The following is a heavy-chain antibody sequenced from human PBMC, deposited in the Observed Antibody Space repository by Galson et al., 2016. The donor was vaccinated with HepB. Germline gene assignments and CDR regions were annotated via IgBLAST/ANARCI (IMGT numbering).Heavy chain of an antibody. V-gene: IGHV3-74*01. J-gene: IGHJ4*02. CDR3: ADSTIG. Sequence: SLRLSCAASGFTFSSHWMHWVRQAPGKGLVCVSRLKSDGRGTFYADPVKGRFTISRDNAKNTLYLQMNTLRVEDTAVYYCADSTIGWGQGTLVTVSS. CDR1: GFTFSSHW. D-gene: IGHD1-26*01. CDR2: LKSDGRGT.